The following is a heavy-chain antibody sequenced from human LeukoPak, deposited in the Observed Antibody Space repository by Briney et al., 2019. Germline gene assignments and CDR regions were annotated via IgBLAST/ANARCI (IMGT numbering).Heavy chain of an antibody. CDR3: ARHGSSWYYFDY. CDR1: GGSISSSSYY. D-gene: IGHD6-13*01. CDR2: IYYSGST. Sequence: PSETLSLTCTVSGGSISSSSYYWGWIRQPPGKGLEWIGSIYYSGSTYYNPSLKSRVTISVDTSKNQFSLKLSSVTAADTAVYYCARHGSSWYYFDYWGQGALVTVSS. J-gene: IGHJ4*02. V-gene: IGHV4-39*01.